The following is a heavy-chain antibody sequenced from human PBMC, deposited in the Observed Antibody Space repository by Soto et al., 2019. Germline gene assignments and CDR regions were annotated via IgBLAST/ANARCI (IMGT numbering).Heavy chain of an antibody. Sequence: SETLSLTCTVSSSSISPYYWSWIRQPPGKGLEWIGYIYYTGSTKYNPSLKSRVTISLGTSRNQLSLKLSSVTAADTAVYYCTRVGGYYGDYPNFDYWGPGTLVTVS. CDR3: TRVGGYYGDYPNFDY. J-gene: IGHJ4*02. V-gene: IGHV4-59*01. CDR2: IYYTGST. D-gene: IGHD4-17*01. CDR1: SSSISPYY.